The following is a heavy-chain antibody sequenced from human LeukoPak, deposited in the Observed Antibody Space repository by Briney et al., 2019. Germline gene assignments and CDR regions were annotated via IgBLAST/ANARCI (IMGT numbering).Heavy chain of an antibody. V-gene: IGHV3-33*06. D-gene: IGHD4-11*01. Sequence: GGSLRLSCAASGFSFSDFGMHWIRQVPGRGLEWVAVIWNDGSSKYYADSVKGRFTISGDNFQNWVDLHMTSLGVEDTAIYYCAKYAQRGFDYSTSLEYWGQGTLVTVSS. CDR3: AKYAQRGFDYSTSLEY. CDR1: GFSFSDFG. CDR2: IWNDGSSK. J-gene: IGHJ4*02.